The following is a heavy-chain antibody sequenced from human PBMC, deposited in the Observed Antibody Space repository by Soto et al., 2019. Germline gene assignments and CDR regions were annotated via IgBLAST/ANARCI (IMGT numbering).Heavy chain of an antibody. D-gene: IGHD6-6*01. CDR1: GGSISSSSYY. CDR3: ARHSAVAARYYYYGMDV. V-gene: IGHV4-39*01. J-gene: IGHJ6*02. CDR2: IYYSGST. Sequence: SETLSLTCTVSGGSISSSSYYWGWIRQPPGKGLEWIGSIYYSGSTYYNPSLKSRVTISVDTSKNQFSLKLSSVTAADTAVYYCARHSAVAARYYYYGMDVWGQGTMVTVSS.